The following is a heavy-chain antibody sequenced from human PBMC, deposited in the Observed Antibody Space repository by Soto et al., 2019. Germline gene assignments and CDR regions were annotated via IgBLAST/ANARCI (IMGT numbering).Heavy chain of an antibody. CDR1: GFTVSSSH. CDR3: ARDRGYGANSREGYFDD. V-gene: IGHV3-66*01. D-gene: IGHD4-17*01. J-gene: IGHJ4*02. CDR2: IYSGGST. Sequence: EVQLVESGGALVQPGGSLRLSCAASGFTVSSSHMSWVRQAPGKGLEWVSIIYSGGSTYYAESVKGRISRFTISRDNSKNTLYLEMNSLRPEDTAVYYCARDRGYGANSREGYFDDLGQGTLVTVSS.